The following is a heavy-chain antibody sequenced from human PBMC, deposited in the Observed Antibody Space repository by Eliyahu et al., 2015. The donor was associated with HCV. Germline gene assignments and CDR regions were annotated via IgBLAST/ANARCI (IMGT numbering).Heavy chain of an antibody. CDR3: ARGIAVADLQNGLDV. CDR2: INSDGSNI. D-gene: IGHD6-19*01. J-gene: IGHJ6*02. Sequence: EVQLVESGGDLVQPGXSXRXSCAASGFXFSSYWMXWVRXAPGKGLVWVSRINSDGSNIRYADSVKGRFTIYRDNAKNTLYLQMNSLRAEDTAVYYCARGIAVADLQNGLDVWGQGTTVSVSS. V-gene: IGHV3-74*01. CDR1: GFXFSSYW.